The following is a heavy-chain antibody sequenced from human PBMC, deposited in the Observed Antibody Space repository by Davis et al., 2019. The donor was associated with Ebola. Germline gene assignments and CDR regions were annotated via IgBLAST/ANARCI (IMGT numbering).Heavy chain of an antibody. Sequence: ASVKVSCKGSGYSFSDYYIHWVQGAPGKGLEWVGLVDPKAGKTVYAEKFQDRVTITADRSTDTVYMELSSLRFEDAAVYYCTTLDILTAYVPYTMDVWGQGTTVTVS. V-gene: IGHV1-69-2*01. CDR1: GYSFSDYY. CDR2: VDPKAGKT. CDR3: TTLDILTAYVPYTMDV. J-gene: IGHJ6*02. D-gene: IGHD3-9*01.